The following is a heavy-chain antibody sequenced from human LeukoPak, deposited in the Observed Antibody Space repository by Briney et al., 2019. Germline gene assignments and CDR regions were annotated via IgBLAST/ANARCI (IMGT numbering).Heavy chain of an antibody. CDR3: ARDYKADF. V-gene: IGHV3-23*05. J-gene: IGHJ4*02. CDR1: GFTFSTYA. CDR2: IDIYGTKT. Sequence: PGGSLRLSCATSGFTFSTYAMTWVRQAPGKGLEWVSAIDIYGTKTNYADSVKGRFTISRDNSKNTLHLQTNSLRGEDTAIYYCARDYKADFWGQGTLVTVSS. D-gene: IGHD3-10*01.